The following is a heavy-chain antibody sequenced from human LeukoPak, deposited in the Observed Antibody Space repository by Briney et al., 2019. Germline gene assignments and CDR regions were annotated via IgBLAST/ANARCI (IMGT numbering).Heavy chain of an antibody. Sequence: SGTLSLTCAVSGGSISSSNWWCWVRQPPGKGLEWIGEIYHSGSTNYNPSLKSRVTISVDKSKNQFSLKLSSVTAADTAVYYCARDLWFGESLHNWFDPWGQGTLVTVSS. D-gene: IGHD3-10*01. CDR3: ARDLWFGESLHNWFDP. CDR2: IYHSGST. V-gene: IGHV4-4*02. CDR1: GGSISSSNW. J-gene: IGHJ5*02.